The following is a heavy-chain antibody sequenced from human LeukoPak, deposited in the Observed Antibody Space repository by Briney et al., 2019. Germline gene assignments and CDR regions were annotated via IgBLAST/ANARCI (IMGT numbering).Heavy chain of an antibody. CDR2: IYPGDSDT. CDR3: ASQVGDCSSTSCYPEDYYMDV. D-gene: IGHD2-2*01. CDR1: GYSFTSYW. V-gene: IGHV5-51*01. J-gene: IGHJ6*03. Sequence: GESLKISCKGSGYSFTSYWIGWVRQMPGKGLECMGIIYPGDSDTRYSPSFQGQVTISADKSISTAYLQWSSLKASDTAMYYCASQVGDCSSTSCYPEDYYMDVWGKGTTVTVSS.